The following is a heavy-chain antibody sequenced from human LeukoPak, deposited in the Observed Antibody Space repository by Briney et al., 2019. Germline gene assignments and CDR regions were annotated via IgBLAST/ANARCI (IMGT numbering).Heavy chain of an antibody. CDR3: ARRIVVVKYDAFDI. V-gene: IGHV4-30-2*01. D-gene: IGHD3-22*01. J-gene: IGHJ3*02. Sequence: SQTLSLTCTVSGGSISSGGYYWSWIRQPPGKGLEWIGYIYHSGSTYYNPSLKSRVTISVDRSKNQFSLKLSSVTAADTAVYYCARRIVVVKYDAFDIWGQGTMVTVSS. CDR1: GGSISSGGYY. CDR2: IYHSGST.